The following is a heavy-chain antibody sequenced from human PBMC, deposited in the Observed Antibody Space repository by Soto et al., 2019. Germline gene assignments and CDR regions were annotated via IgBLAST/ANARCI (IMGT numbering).Heavy chain of an antibody. J-gene: IGHJ4*02. CDR1: GTFSSYA. CDR2: IIPIFGTA. D-gene: IGHD6-6*01. V-gene: IGHV1-69*01. Sequence: GTFSSYAISWVRQAPGQGLEWMGGIIPIFGTANYAQKFQGRVTITADESTSTAYMELSSLRSEDTAVYYCARGELYSSSSGPFDYWGQGTLVTVSS. CDR3: ARGELYSSSSGPFDY.